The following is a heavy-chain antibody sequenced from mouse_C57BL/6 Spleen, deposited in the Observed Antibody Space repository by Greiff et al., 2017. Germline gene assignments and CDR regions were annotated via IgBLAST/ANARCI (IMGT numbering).Heavy chain of an antibody. CDR2: ISYDGSN. Sequence: EVKLEESGPGLVKPSQSLSLTCSVTGYSITSGYYWNWIRQFPGNKLEWMGYISYDGSNNYNTSLKNRISITRDTSKNQFFLKLNSVTTEDTATYYCAREGDYSNYEDYWGQGTSVTVSS. J-gene: IGHJ4*01. D-gene: IGHD2-5*01. CDR3: AREGDYSNYEDY. CDR1: GYSITSGYY. V-gene: IGHV3-6*01.